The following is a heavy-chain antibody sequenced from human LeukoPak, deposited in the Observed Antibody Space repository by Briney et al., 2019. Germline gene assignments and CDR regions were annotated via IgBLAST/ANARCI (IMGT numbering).Heavy chain of an antibody. CDR2: ISAYNGNT. Sequence: ASVKVSCKASGYTFTSYGISWVRQAPGQGLEWMGWISAYNGNTNYAQKLQGRVTMTTDTSTSTAYMELRSLRSDDTAVYYCARHHCSGGSCYPDYYYGMDVWGQGTTVTVSS. D-gene: IGHD2-15*01. V-gene: IGHV1-18*01. CDR1: GYTFTSYG. CDR3: ARHHCSGGSCYPDYYYGMDV. J-gene: IGHJ6*02.